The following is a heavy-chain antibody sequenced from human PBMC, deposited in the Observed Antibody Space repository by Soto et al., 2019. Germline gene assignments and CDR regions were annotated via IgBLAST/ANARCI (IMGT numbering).Heavy chain of an antibody. V-gene: IGHV1-69*13. D-gene: IGHD3-10*01. Sequence: SVKVSFKASGGTFSSYAISWLRQAPGQGLEWMGGIIPIFGTANYAQKFQGRVTITADESTSTAYMELSSLRSEDTAVYYCARGDYYYYGMDVWGQGTTVTVSS. CDR3: ARGDYYYYGMDV. CDR2: IIPIFGTA. J-gene: IGHJ6*02. CDR1: GGTFSSYA.